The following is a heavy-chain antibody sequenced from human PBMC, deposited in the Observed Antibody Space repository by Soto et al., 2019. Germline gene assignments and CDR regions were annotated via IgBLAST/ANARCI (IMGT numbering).Heavy chain of an antibody. J-gene: IGHJ3*02. Sequence: QVQLVESGGGVVQPGRSLRLSCAASGFTFSSYGMHWVRQAPGKGLEWVAIIWYDGSNKYHADSVKGRFIISRDNSKNTLYLQMNSLRAEDTAVYYCARDSSTGSRGSAFDIWGQGTMVTVSS. V-gene: IGHV3-33*01. D-gene: IGHD1-26*01. CDR3: ARDSSTGSRGSAFDI. CDR2: IWYDGSNK. CDR1: GFTFSSYG.